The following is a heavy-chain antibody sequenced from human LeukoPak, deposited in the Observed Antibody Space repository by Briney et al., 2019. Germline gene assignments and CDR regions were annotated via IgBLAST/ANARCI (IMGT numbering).Heavy chain of an antibody. CDR2: IKSKTDGGTT. Sequence: PGRSLRLSCAASGFTFSNAWMSWVRQAPGKGLEWVGRIKSKTDGGTTDYAAPVKGRFTISRDDSKNTLYLQMNSLKTEDTAVYYCTTRITMVRGVKNAFDIWGQGTMVTVSS. V-gene: IGHV3-15*01. CDR3: TTRITMVRGVKNAFDI. D-gene: IGHD3-10*01. J-gene: IGHJ3*02. CDR1: GFTFSNAW.